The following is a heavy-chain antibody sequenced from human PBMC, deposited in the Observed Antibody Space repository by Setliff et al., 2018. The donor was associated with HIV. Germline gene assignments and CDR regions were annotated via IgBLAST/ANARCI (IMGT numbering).Heavy chain of an antibody. CDR3: ARDNVAVRDWYFDY. J-gene: IGHJ4*02. V-gene: IGHV3-23*01. CDR2: ISGSGGST. Sequence: PGGSLRLSCAASGFTFSSYAMTWVRQAPGKGLEWVSAISGSGGSTYYADSVKGRFTISRDNSKNTLYLQMNSLRAEDTAVYYCARDNVAVRDWYFDYWGQGTLVTVPQ. D-gene: IGHD6-6*01. CDR1: GFTFSSYA.